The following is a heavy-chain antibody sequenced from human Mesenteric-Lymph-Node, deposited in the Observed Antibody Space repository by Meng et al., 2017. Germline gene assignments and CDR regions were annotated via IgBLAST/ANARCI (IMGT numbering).Heavy chain of an antibody. J-gene: IGHJ5*02. Sequence: GGSLRLSCAVSGFTFGSFAMSWVRQPPGKGLEWVSAISGSGGSTYYAASVKGRFTISRDNSKNTLYLQMNSRRAEDTAVYYCAKGWSEMAGLYNWFDPWGQGTLVTVSS. CDR3: AKGWSEMAGLYNWFDP. V-gene: IGHV3-23*01. CDR2: ISGSGGST. D-gene: IGHD5-24*01. CDR1: GFTFGSFA.